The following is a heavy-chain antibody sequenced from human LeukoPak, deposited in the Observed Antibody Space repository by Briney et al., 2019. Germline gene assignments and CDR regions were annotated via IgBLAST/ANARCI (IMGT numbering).Heavy chain of an antibody. V-gene: IGHV3-48*01. D-gene: IGHD7-27*01. CDR1: GFTFSNYS. CDR2: ISSSSSTI. J-gene: IGHJ5*02. Sequence: GGSLRLSCAASGFTFSNYSMNWVRQAPGKGLEWVSYISSSSSTIYYADSVKGRFTNSRDNAKNSLYLQMNSLRAEDTAVYYCARHQELGRYNWFDPWGQGTLVTVSS. CDR3: ARHQELGRYNWFDP.